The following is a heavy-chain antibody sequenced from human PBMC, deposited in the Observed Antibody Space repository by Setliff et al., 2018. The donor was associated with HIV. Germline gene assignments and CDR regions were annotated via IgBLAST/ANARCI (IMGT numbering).Heavy chain of an antibody. CDR2: ISWNSGTI. CDR3: AKGLRSSGYNDAFDI. Sequence: GGSLRLSCAASGFTFDDYAMHWVRQAPGKGLEWVSSISWNSGTIDYADSVKGRFTISRDNAKNTLYLQMNSLRAEDTAVYYCAKGLRSSGYNDAFDIWGQGTMVTVSS. CDR1: GFTFDDYA. D-gene: IGHD3-22*01. J-gene: IGHJ3*02. V-gene: IGHV3-9*01.